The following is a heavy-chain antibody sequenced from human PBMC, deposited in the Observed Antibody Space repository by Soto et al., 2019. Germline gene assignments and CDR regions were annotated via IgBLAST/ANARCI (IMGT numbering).Heavy chain of an antibody. CDR1: GFTFNSFG. J-gene: IGHJ4*02. CDR2: ISFDRSNI. V-gene: IGHV3-30*18. D-gene: IGHD2-2*01. Sequence: QVQLVQSGGGVVQPGKSLRLSCAASGFTFNSFGMHWVRQAPGKGLEWVALISFDRSNINYADSVRGRFTISSDDSKNFSYLQMESRKSEDRAFYYWAKDRGRIVPATRKLDYWGRETLVTVPP. CDR3: AKDRGRIVPATRKLDY.